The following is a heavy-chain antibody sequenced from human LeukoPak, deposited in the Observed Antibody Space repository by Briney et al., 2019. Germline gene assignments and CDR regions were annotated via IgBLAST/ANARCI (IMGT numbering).Heavy chain of an antibody. CDR3: TREMATYGYGYGVFDF. Sequence: GASVKVSCDTSGFAIPNFVFSWVRQAPGQGPEWLGWISGASISTNYAPKFRDRIIMTTDTSTNIVYMELRSLRSDDTAVYYCTREMATYGYGYGVFDFWGQGTMVTVSS. D-gene: IGHD5-18*01. CDR1: GFAIPNFV. CDR2: ISGASIST. V-gene: IGHV1-18*01. J-gene: IGHJ3*01.